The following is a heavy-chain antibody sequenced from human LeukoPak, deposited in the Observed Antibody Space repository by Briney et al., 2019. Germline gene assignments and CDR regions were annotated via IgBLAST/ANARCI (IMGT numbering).Heavy chain of an antibody. V-gene: IGHV1-18*01. D-gene: IGHD2-21*02. Sequence: GASVKVSCKASGYTFTSHGISWVRQAPGQGLEWMGWISAYNGNKNYAHKLQGRVTMTRNTSISTAYMELSSLRSEDTAVYYCARGCGDWGLHCYWGQGTLVTVSS. CDR3: ARGCGDWGLHCY. J-gene: IGHJ4*02. CDR1: GYTFTSHG. CDR2: ISAYNGNK.